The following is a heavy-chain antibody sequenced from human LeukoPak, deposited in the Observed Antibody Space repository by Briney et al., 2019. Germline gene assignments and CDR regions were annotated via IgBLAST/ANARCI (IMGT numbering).Heavy chain of an antibody. V-gene: IGHV1-3*01. Sequence: GASVKVSCKASGYTFTSYAMHWVRQAPGQRLEWMGWINAGNGNTKYSQKFQGRVTITRDTSASTAYMELSSLRSEDTAVYYCARDGRSQAKYYDLWSGYYYYGMDVWGQGTTVTVSS. J-gene: IGHJ6*02. D-gene: IGHD3-3*01. CDR2: INAGNGNT. CDR1: GYTFTSYA. CDR3: ARDGRSQAKYYDLWSGYYYYGMDV.